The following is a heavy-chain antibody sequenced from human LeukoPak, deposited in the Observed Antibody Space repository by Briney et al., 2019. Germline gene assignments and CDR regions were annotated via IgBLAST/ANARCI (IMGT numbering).Heavy chain of an antibody. CDR3: ARGERGSDY. CDR2: ISHTGTT. J-gene: IGHJ4*02. Sequence: SETLSLTCIVSGYSITSGYYWGWFRQPPGRGLEWIASISHTGTTYYNPSLNSRVTISADTSKNQYSLKVSSVTAADTAVYYCARGERGSDYWGQGTLITVSS. V-gene: IGHV4-38-2*02. D-gene: IGHD5-24*01. CDR1: GYSITSGYY.